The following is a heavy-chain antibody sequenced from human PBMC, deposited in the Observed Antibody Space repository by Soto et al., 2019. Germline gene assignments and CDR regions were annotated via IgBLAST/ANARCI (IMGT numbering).Heavy chain of an antibody. D-gene: IGHD6-13*01. J-gene: IGHJ4*02. CDR3: ARRYGTVFDY. CDR2: IYYSGST. CDR1: GGSISSYY. Sequence: SETLSLTCTVSGGSISSYYWSWIRQPPGKGLEWIGYIYYSGSTNYNPSLKSRVTISVDTSKNQFSLKLSSVTAAYTAVYYCARRYGTVFDYWGQGTLVTVSS. V-gene: IGHV4-59*01.